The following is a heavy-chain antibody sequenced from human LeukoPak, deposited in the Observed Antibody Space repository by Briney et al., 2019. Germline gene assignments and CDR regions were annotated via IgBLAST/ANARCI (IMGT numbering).Heavy chain of an antibody. CDR1: GYTFTSYG. J-gene: IGHJ4*02. CDR2: INAGNGNT. CDR3: ARIDYDFLTGYFDY. D-gene: IGHD3-9*01. V-gene: IGHV1-3*01. Sequence: ASVKVSCKASGYTFTSYGIHWVRQAPGQRLEWMGWINAGNGNTKYSQKFQGRVTITRDTSASTAYMELSSLRSEDTAVYYCARIDYDFLTGYFDYWGQGTLVTVSP.